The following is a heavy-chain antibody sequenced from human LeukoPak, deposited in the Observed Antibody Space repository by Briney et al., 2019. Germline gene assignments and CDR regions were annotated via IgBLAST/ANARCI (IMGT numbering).Heavy chain of an antibody. D-gene: IGHD4-17*01. CDR3: ARGPYYGDYLVPFDY. CDR1: GHSISSGYY. Sequence: SGTLSLTCTVSGHSISSGYYWGWIRQPPGKGLDWIGNIYHSGSTYYNPSLKSRVTISVDTSKNQFSLKVRSVTAADTAVYYCARGPYYGDYLVPFDYWGQGTLVTVSS. V-gene: IGHV4-38-2*02. CDR2: IYHSGST. J-gene: IGHJ4*02.